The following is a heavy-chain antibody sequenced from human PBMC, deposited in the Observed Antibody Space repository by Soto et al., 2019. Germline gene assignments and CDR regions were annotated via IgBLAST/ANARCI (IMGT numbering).Heavy chain of an antibody. J-gene: IGHJ6*04. CDR3: ARDVEYIWWNYRYPHYYGMDV. V-gene: IGHV3-21*01. CDR1: GFSFSTYN. D-gene: IGHD3-16*02. Sequence: GGSLRLSCAASGFSFSTYNLNWVRQAPGKGLEWVSFISGGSGGTIYFADSVKGRFTISRDNARNSLDLQMSSLRAEDTAVYYCARDVEYIWWNYRYPHYYGMDVWGKGTTVTVSS. CDR2: ISGGSGGTI.